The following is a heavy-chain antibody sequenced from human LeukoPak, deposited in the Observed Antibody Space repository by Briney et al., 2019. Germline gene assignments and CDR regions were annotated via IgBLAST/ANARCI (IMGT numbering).Heavy chain of an antibody. Sequence: SETLSLTCTVSGVSISSSSYYWGWLRQPPGKGLEWIGSIYYSGSTYYNPSLKSRVAISVDTSKNQFSLKLSSVTAADTAVYYCASRLVGATVDYWGQGTLVTVSS. J-gene: IGHJ4*02. D-gene: IGHD1-26*01. CDR2: IYYSGST. CDR3: ASRLVGATVDY. V-gene: IGHV4-39*01. CDR1: GVSISSSSYY.